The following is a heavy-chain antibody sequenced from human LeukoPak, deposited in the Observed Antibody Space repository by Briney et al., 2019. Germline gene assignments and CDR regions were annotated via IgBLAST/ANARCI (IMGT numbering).Heavy chain of an antibody. D-gene: IGHD2-21*01. CDR1: TYTFTNHD. J-gene: IGHJ4*02. CDR2: MNPYNGNT. Sequence: EASVKVSCKASTYTFTNHDINWLRQATGQRLEWMGWMNPYNGNTGYAQKFQGRVTMTRNTSINTAYMELSSLRSEDTAVYFCARGGPKCGGDCFDYWGQGTLVTVSS. V-gene: IGHV1-8*01. CDR3: ARGGPKCGGDCFDY.